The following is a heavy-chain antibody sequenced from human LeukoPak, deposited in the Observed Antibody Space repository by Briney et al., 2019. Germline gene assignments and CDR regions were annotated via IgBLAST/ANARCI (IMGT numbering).Heavy chain of an antibody. V-gene: IGHV3-74*01. CDR3: ARRIAAAAAPYYFDY. CDR1: GFTFSSYW. J-gene: IGHJ4*02. Sequence: TGGSLRLSCAASGFTFSSYWMRWVRQAPGKGLLWVSRINSDGSSTSYADSVKGRFTISRDNAKNTLYLQMNSLRAEDTAVYYCARRIAAAAAPYYFDYWGQGTLVTVSS. D-gene: IGHD6-13*01. CDR2: INSDGSST.